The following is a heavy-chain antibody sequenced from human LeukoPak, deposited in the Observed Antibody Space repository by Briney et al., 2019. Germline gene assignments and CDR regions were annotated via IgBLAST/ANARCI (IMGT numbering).Heavy chain of an antibody. CDR3: ARGIADPYSFDS. V-gene: IGHV4-4*07. D-gene: IGHD6-13*01. Sequence: PSETLSLTGSGSGGSSNFFYWSWIRQAPGQGLEWIGSIYSTGSTNYSPYHKSRVTMSVDKSKNQFSLNLSSVTAADTAVYYCARGIADPYSFDSWGQGTRVTVSS. CDR2: IYSTGST. J-gene: IGHJ4*02. CDR1: GGSSNFFY.